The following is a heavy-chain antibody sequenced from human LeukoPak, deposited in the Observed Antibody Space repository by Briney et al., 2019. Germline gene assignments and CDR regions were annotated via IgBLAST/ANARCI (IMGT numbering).Heavy chain of an antibody. V-gene: IGHV1-2*02. J-gene: IGHJ3*02. Sequence: GASVKVSCKASGYTFTGYYMHWVRQAPGQGLEWMGWINPNSGGTNYAQKFQGRVTITADKSTSTAYMELSSLRSEDTAVYYCAYPGRENAFDIWGQGTMVTVSS. CDR1: GYTFTGYY. CDR2: INPNSGGT. CDR3: AYPGRENAFDI. D-gene: IGHD1-26*01.